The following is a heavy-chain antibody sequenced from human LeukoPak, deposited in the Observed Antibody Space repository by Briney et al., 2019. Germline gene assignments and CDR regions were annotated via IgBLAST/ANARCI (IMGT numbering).Heavy chain of an antibody. CDR2: VISGASST. Sequence: GGSLRLSCAASGFTFSTYAMSWVRQAPGKGLEWVSAVISGASSTYYADSVRGRFTISRDNSKKTLYLQMNSLSADDTAVYYCAKDARGSEGFWGQGTLVSVSS. CDR1: GFTFSTYA. D-gene: IGHD3-10*01. V-gene: IGHV3-23*01. J-gene: IGHJ4*02. CDR3: AKDARGSEGF.